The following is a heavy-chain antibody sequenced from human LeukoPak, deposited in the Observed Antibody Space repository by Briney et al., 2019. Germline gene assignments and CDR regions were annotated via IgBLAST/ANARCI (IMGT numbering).Heavy chain of an antibody. J-gene: IGHJ4*02. Sequence: GGSLRLSCAASGFTFSSYGMHWVRQAPGEGLEWVAFIRYDGSNKYYADSVKGRFTISRDNSKNTLYLQMNSLRAEDTAVYYCAKDSAAYDFWSGYYRIVGGQGTLVTVSS. CDR3: AKDSAAYDFWSGYYRIV. V-gene: IGHV3-30*02. D-gene: IGHD3-3*01. CDR1: GFTFSSYG. CDR2: IRYDGSNK.